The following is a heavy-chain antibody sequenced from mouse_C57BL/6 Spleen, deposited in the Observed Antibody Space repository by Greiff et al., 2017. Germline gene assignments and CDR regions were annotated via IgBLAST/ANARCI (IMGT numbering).Heavy chain of an antibody. CDR1: GYTFTSYW. CDR2: IDPSDSYT. Sequence: VQLQQSGAELMMPGASVKLSCKASGYTFTSYWMHWVKQRPGQGLEWIGEIDPSDSYTNYNQKFKGKSTLTVDKSSSTAYMQLSSLTSEDSAVYYCARGRDYSNFFAYWGQGTLVTVSA. V-gene: IGHV1-69*01. D-gene: IGHD2-5*01. CDR3: ARGRDYSNFFAY. J-gene: IGHJ3*01.